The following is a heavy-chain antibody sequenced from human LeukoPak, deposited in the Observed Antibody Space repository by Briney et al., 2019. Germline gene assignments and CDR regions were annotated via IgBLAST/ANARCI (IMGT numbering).Heavy chain of an antibody. Sequence: GGSLRLSCAASGFRFSDFYMSWIRQAPGKGLEWVSYISSDSETIHYAQSVRGRFNVSRDNANSTLFLHLNNVKPEDTAIYYCARTRSSSYHKYWGQGTLVTVSS. V-gene: IGHV3-11*01. D-gene: IGHD6-13*01. CDR2: ISSDSETI. CDR3: ARTRSSSYHKY. CDR1: GFRFSDFY. J-gene: IGHJ4*02.